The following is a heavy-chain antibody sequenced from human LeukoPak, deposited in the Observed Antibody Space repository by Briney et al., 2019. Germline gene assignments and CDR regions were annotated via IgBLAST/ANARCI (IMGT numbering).Heavy chain of an antibody. Sequence: GGSLRLSCAASGFTFSSYSMIWVRQAPGKGLEWVSSISSSSNYIYYADSVKGRFTISRDNAKNSLHLQMNSPRAEDTAVYYCARDGGSISSFDYWGQGTLVTVSS. J-gene: IGHJ4*02. CDR3: ARDGGSISSFDY. D-gene: IGHD6-13*01. V-gene: IGHV3-21*01. CDR1: GFTFSSYS. CDR2: ISSSSNYI.